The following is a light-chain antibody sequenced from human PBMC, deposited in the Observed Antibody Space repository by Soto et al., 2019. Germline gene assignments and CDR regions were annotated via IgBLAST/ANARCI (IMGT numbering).Light chain of an antibody. CDR2: ADN. CDR1: SSNIGAGYD. CDR3: QSYDSSLSGYV. J-gene: IGLJ1*01. Sequence: QSALTPPPSVSGAPGQRVTISCTGSSSNIGAGYDVHWYQQLPGTAPKLLIYADNIRPSGVPGRFSGSKSGTSASLAITGLQAEDEAHYYCQSYDSSLSGYVFGTGTKVTVL. V-gene: IGLV1-40*01.